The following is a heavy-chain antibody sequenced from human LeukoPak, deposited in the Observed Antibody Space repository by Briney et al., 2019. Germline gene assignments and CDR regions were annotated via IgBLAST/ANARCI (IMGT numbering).Heavy chain of an antibody. J-gene: IGHJ4*02. CDR1: GFTFSTYA. V-gene: IGHV3-23*01. D-gene: IGHD6-13*01. CDR2: ISGSAGST. Sequence: GGSLRLSCAASGFTFSTYAMSWVRQAPGKGLEWVSAISGSAGSTNYADSVKGRFTISRDNAKNSLYLQMNSLRAEDTAVYYCARLWGYSSSWGQGTLVTVSS. CDR3: ARLWGYSSS.